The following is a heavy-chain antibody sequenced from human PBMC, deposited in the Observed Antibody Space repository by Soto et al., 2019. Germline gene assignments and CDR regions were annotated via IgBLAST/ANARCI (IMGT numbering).Heavy chain of an antibody. CDR2: IDYSGNI. J-gene: IGHJ4*02. CDR3: ARHIHNQGFEYYFDS. V-gene: IGHV4-39*01. Sequence: QLQLQESGPGLVKPSETLSLTCNASGGSITSSGSAWGWIRQSPGKGLEWIGTIDYSGNIYYIPSLKRRITISVDTSKNQISLKLSSVTAADTAVYDCARHIHNQGFEYYFDSWGQGTLVTVSS. CDR1: GGSITSSGSA. D-gene: IGHD1-1*01.